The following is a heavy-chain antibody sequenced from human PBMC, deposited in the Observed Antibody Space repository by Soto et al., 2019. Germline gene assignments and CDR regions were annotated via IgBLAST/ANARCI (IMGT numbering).Heavy chain of an antibody. D-gene: IGHD2-8*01. Sequence: SETLSLTCTVSGGSISSSSYYWGWIRQPPGKGLEWIGSIYYSGSTYYNPSLKSRVTISVDTSKNQFSLKLSSVTAADTAVYYCARQRCTNGVCYAIYYYYYYGMDVWGQGTTVTVSS. CDR3: ARQRCTNGVCYAIYYYYYYGMDV. CDR1: GGSISSSSYY. CDR2: IYYSGST. J-gene: IGHJ6*02. V-gene: IGHV4-39*01.